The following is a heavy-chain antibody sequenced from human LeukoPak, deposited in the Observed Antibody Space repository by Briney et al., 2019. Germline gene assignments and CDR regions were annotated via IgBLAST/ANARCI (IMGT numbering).Heavy chain of an antibody. J-gene: IGHJ4*02. CDR3: AKDPDIVVVPAALGD. CDR1: GFTVSSNY. V-gene: IGHV3-66*01. Sequence: PGGSLRLSCAASGFTVSSNYMSWVRQAPGKGLEWVSVIYSGGSTYYADSVKGRFTISRDNSKNTLYLQMNSLRAEDTAVYYCAKDPDIVVVPAALGDWGQGTLVTVSS. CDR2: IYSGGST. D-gene: IGHD2-2*01.